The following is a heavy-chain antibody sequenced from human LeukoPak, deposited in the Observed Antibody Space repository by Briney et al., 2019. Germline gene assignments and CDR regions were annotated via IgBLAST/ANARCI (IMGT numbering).Heavy chain of an antibody. CDR1: GYRFISHY. V-gene: IGHV1-2*02. J-gene: IGHJ4*02. Sequence: ASVKVSCKASGYRFISHYIHWVRQAPGQGPEWLGWMHAGNGNTRYPEKFEGRVTMTRDTSSNTAYMDLTSLRSDDTAVYYCAREGSYCVGGDCYSFDFWGQGTLVTVSS. CDR3: AREGSYCVGGDCYSFDF. CDR2: MHAGNGNT. D-gene: IGHD2-21*02.